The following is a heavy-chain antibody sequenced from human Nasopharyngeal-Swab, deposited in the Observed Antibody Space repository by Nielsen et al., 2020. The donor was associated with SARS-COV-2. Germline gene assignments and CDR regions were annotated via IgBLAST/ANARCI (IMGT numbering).Heavy chain of an antibody. D-gene: IGHD6-6*01. CDR1: GFTFSSYA. Sequence: GESLKISCAASGFTFSSYAMSWVRQAPGKGLEWVSAISGSGGSTYYADSVKGRFTISRDNSKNTLYLQMNSPRAEDTAVYYCAKGGSSVIAWFDPWGQGTLVTVSS. CDR2: ISGSGGST. CDR3: AKGGSSVIAWFDP. J-gene: IGHJ5*02. V-gene: IGHV3-23*01.